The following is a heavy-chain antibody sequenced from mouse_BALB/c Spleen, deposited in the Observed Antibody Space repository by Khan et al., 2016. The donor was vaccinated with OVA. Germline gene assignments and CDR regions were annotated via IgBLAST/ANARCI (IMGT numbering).Heavy chain of an antibody. CDR2: INTYTGEP. CDR3: ARVGYDGTMDC. CDR1: GFTFTKYG. V-gene: IGHV9-3-1*01. D-gene: IGHD2-14*01. Sequence: QLVQSGPELKKPGETVQISCKASGFTFTKYGMNWVKQAPGKGLKWMGWINTYTGEPTFADDFKGRFAFSLETSTSPAYLPINSLKNEDTATYFCARVGYDGTMDCWGQGTSVTVSS. J-gene: IGHJ4*01.